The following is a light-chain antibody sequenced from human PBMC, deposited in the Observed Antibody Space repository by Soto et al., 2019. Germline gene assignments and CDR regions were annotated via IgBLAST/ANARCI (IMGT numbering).Light chain of an antibody. CDR2: LGS. CDR1: QSLLHSNGYDY. V-gene: IGKV2-28*01. J-gene: IGKJ3*01. Sequence: IVMTQTPLSLSVTPGQPASISCRSSQSLLHSNGYDYLDWYLQKPGQSPQLLICLGSDRASGVPDRFSGSGSGTDFTLKISRVEAEDVGVYYCMQALQTPFTFGPGTKVDIK. CDR3: MQALQTPFT.